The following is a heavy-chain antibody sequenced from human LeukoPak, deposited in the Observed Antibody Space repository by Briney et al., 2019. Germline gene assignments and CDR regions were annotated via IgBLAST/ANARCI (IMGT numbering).Heavy chain of an antibody. CDR1: GFTFSSYG. J-gene: IGHJ2*01. CDR2: IRYDGSNK. Sequence: GGSLRLSCAASGFTFSSYGMHWVRQAPGKGLEWVAFIRYDGSNKYYADSVKGRFTISRDNSKNTLYLQMNSLRAEDTAVYYCAKDRSFYGAPWYFDLWGRGTLVTVSS. D-gene: IGHD4-17*01. V-gene: IGHV3-30*02. CDR3: AKDRSFYGAPWYFDL.